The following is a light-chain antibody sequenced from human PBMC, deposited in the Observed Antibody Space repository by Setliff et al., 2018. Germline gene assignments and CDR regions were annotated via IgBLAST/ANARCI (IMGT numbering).Light chain of an antibody. Sequence: QSALAQPPSASGSPGQSVTLSCTGTSNDVGGYNYVSWYQQHPGKAPKLMIYEVSKRPSGVPDRFSGSKSGNTASLTVSGLQAEDEADYYCSSYAGSNNPYVFGTGTKVTVL. CDR2: EVS. J-gene: IGLJ1*01. CDR1: SNDVGGYNY. CDR3: SSYAGSNNPYV. V-gene: IGLV2-8*01.